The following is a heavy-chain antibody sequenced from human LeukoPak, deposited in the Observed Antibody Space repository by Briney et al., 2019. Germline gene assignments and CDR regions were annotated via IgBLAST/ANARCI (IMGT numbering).Heavy chain of an antibody. CDR1: GYTFTSYY. D-gene: IGHD1-7*01. CDR2: INPSGGST. J-gene: IGHJ4*02. V-gene: IGHV1-46*01. Sequence: ASVKVSCKASGYTFTSYYMHWVRQAPGQGLEWMGIINPSGGSTSYAQKFQGRVTMTRDTSISTAYMELSRLRSDDTAVYYCARGRITGTTPFDYWGQGTLVTVSS. CDR3: ARGRITGTTPFDY.